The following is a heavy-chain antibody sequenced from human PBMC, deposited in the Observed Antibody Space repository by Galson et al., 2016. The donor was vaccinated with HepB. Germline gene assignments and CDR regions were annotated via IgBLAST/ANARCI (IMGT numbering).Heavy chain of an antibody. D-gene: IGHD3-3*01. CDR3: ARDPRSTVFGVAEGYFDL. Sequence: SVKVSCKASGYTFTGQFMHWVRQAPGQGLEWMGWIDPKSGSTFFAQKFQGRVTLTRDTSISTAYMELSRLRSDDTAMYFCARDPRSTVFGVAEGYFDLWGRGSLVTVSS. CDR1: GYTFTGQF. CDR2: IDPKSGST. V-gene: IGHV1-2*02. J-gene: IGHJ2*01.